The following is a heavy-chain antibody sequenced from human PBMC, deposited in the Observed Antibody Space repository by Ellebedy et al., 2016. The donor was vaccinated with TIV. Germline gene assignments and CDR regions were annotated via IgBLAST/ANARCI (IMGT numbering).Heavy chain of an antibody. CDR3: ARGSYVDYYFDH. J-gene: IGHJ4*02. CDR2: ISDSSGTK. Sequence: GGSLRLXXDAFGFTFSSYNMNWVRQAPGQGLEWVSYISDSSGTKYYADSVKGRFTISRDNVKNSLYLHMNSLTDEDTAVYYCARGSYVDYYFDHWGQGTLVTVSS. D-gene: IGHD4-17*01. CDR1: GFTFSSYN. V-gene: IGHV3-48*02.